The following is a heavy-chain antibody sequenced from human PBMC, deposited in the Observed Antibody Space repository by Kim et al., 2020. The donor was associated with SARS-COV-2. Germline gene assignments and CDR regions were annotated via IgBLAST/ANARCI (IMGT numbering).Heavy chain of an antibody. Sequence: SETLSLTCAVYGGSFSDYYWTWIRQSAGKGLEWIGEINHSGSTNYNPYLKSRVAISVDTSKNQFSLKLTSVTAADTAVYYCARDPDCSGGSCSYFDYWGQGSRVTVSS. CDR2: INHSGST. J-gene: IGHJ4*02. D-gene: IGHD2-15*01. CDR3: ARDPDCSGGSCSYFDY. V-gene: IGHV4-34*01. CDR1: GGSFSDYY.